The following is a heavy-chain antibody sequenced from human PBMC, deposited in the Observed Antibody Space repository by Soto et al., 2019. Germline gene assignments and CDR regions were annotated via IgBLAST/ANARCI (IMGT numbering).Heavy chain of an antibody. J-gene: IGHJ2*01. D-gene: IGHD1-1*01. V-gene: IGHV1-46*03. CDR2: INPSGGS. CDR3: ARDRIPPKGATGYWYFDL. CDR1: GYTFTSYY. Sequence: QVQLVQSGAEVKKPGASVKVSCKASGYTFTSYYMHWVRQAPGQGLEWMGIINPSGGSSYAQKFQGRVTMTRDTSTSTVYMEFSSVTSEDTAVYYCARDRIPPKGATGYWYFDLWGRGTLVTVSS.